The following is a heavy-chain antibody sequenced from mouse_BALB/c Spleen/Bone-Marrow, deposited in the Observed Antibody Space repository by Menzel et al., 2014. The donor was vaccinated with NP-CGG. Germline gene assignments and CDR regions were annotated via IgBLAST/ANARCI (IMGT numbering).Heavy chain of an antibody. D-gene: IGHD3-3*01. Sequence: VQVVESASELARPGASVRLSCRASGYTFTGYTMHWVKQRPGQGLEWIGYIDPRSGYTDYNQKFKDKTTLTADKSSTTSNIQQSRLTSEESAVYYCESEDISSAYFDYWGQGTTLTVSS. CDR1: GYTFTGYT. J-gene: IGHJ2*01. CDR3: ESEDISSAYFDY. CDR2: IDPRSGYT. V-gene: IGHV1-4*02.